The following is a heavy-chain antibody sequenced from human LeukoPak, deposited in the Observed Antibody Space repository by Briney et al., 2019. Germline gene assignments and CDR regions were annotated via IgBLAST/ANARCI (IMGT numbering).Heavy chain of an antibody. CDR3: ARDKKHSYGRYFDH. J-gene: IGHJ4*02. V-gene: IGHV4-59*01. CDR2: MQSTGNS. D-gene: IGHD5-18*01. Sequence: KPSETVSLTCSVSADSISTYHWNWIRMPPGKGLEWIGFMQSTGNSKYNPYLKSRVTMFVDTSKNQVALILRSVTAADTAVYFCARDKKHSYGRYFDHWGQGALVTVSS. CDR1: ADSISTYH.